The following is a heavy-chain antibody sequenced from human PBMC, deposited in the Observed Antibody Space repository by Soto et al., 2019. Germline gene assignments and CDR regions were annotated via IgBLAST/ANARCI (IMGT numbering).Heavy chain of an antibody. J-gene: IGHJ5*02. D-gene: IGHD1-20*01. Sequence: ASVKVSCKASGYIFSTYDISWVRQAPGQGLEWMGWLNPNSGNTGYAQKFQGRVTMTRNTSINTAYMELSSLGSEDTAVYYCARDHRYNWNDEGWFDPWGQGTLVTVSS. CDR1: GYIFSTYD. CDR2: LNPNSGNT. V-gene: IGHV1-8*01. CDR3: ARDHRYNWNDEGWFDP.